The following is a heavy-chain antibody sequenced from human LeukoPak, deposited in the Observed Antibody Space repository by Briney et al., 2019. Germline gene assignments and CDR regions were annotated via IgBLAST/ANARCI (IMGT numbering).Heavy chain of an antibody. Sequence: GASVKVSCKASGYTSTSYDINWVRQATGQGLEWMGWMNPNSGNTGYAQKFQGRVTMTRNTSISTAYMELSSLRSEDTAVYYCVIGSCWINFDYWGQGTLVTVSS. CDR3: VIGSCWINFDY. V-gene: IGHV1-8*01. CDR1: GYTSTSYD. CDR2: MNPNSGNT. D-gene: IGHD6-19*01. J-gene: IGHJ4*02.